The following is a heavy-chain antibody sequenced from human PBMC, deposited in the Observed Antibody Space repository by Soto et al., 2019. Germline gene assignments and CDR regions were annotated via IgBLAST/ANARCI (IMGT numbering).Heavy chain of an antibody. J-gene: IGHJ3*02. CDR3: AKATATGGGAFDI. CDR2: ILVGGST. D-gene: IGHD2-8*02. CDR1: GFICSSYD. V-gene: IGHV3-23*01. Sequence: PGGSLRLSCAASGFICSSYDMSWVRQAPGKGLEWVSTILVGGSTHYEDSVKGRFTISRDGSKNTVHLQMNSLTAGDTAVYYCAKATATGGGAFDICGQGTMVTVSS.